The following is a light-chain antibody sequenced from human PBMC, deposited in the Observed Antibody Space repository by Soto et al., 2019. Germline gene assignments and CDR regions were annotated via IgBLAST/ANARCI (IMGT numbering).Light chain of an antibody. CDR3: QSYDSSLSGWV. CDR2: ANS. V-gene: IGLV1-40*01. J-gene: IGLJ3*02. Sequence: QSVLTQPPSVSGAPGQRVTISCTGSSSNIGAGYDVHWYQQLPGTAPKLLIYANSNRPSGVPDRFSGSKSGTSASLAITGLQAEDVADYYCQSYDSSLSGWVFGGGTKLTVL. CDR1: SSNIGAGYD.